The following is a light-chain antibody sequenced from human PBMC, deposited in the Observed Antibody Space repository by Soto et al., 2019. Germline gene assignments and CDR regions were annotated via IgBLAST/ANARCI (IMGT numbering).Light chain of an antibody. CDR2: DVS. CDR3: QQYKSYSPLT. Sequence: DIQMTQSPSPLSASVGDSFTITCRASQSIRSGVAWSQQKPGKAPKLLIYDVSSFESGVPSTFSGSGSGTEFTLTISSLQPDDFATYYCQQYKSYSPLTFGGGTKVEI. J-gene: IGKJ4*01. CDR1: QSIRSG. V-gene: IGKV1-5*01.